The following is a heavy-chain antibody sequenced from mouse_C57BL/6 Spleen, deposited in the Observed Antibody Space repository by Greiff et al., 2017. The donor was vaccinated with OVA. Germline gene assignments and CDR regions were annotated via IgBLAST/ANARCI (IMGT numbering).Heavy chain of an antibody. J-gene: IGHJ2*01. CDR3: ARHEDYGSSYFDY. Sequence: DVHLVESGGDLVKPGGSLKLSCAASGFTFSSYGMSWVRQTPDKRLEWVATISSGGSYTYYPDSVKGRFTISRDNAKNTLYLQMSSLKSEDTAMYYCARHEDYGSSYFDYWGQGTTLTVSS. D-gene: IGHD1-1*01. CDR2: ISSGGSYT. V-gene: IGHV5-6*01. CDR1: GFTFSSYG.